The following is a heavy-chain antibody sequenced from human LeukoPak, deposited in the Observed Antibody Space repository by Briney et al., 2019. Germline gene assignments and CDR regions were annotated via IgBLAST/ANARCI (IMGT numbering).Heavy chain of an antibody. CDR3: ARKAQYNGHYPLDY. CDR2: TSDRGDHT. J-gene: IGHJ4*02. Sequence: GGSLRLSCAASGFTFTSYSMSWVRQAPGKGLEWVSGTSDRGDHTYYADSVKGRFTISRDSSKNTLFLQMNSLRAEDTALYFCARKAQYNGHYPLDYWGQGTLVTVSS. V-gene: IGHV3-23*01. D-gene: IGHD1-7*01. CDR1: GFTFTSYS.